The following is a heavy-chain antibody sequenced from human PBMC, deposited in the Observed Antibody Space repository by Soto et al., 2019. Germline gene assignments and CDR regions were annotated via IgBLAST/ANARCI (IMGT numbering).Heavy chain of an antibody. Sequence: ASVKVSCKASGYTFTSYGISWVRQAPGQGXEWMGWISAYNGNTNYAQKLQGRVTMTTDTSTSTAYMELRSLRSDDTAVYYCTRASFRSRYSSSCYHFDYWRQGTLVTVSS. CDR1: GYTFTSYG. J-gene: IGHJ4*02. V-gene: IGHV1-18*04. CDR2: ISAYNGNT. D-gene: IGHD6-13*01. CDR3: TRASFRSRYSSSCYHFDY.